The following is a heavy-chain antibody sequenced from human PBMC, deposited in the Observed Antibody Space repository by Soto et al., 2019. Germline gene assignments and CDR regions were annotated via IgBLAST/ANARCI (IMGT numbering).Heavy chain of an antibody. V-gene: IGHV4-59*08. CDR3: ARGIAAAGTYWFDP. J-gene: IGHJ5*02. Sequence: SETLSLTCTVSGGSISSYYWSWIRQPPGKGLEWIGYIYYSGSTNYNPSLKSRVTISVDTSKNQFSLKLSSVTAADTAVYYCARGIAAAGTYWFDPRGQGTLVTVSS. D-gene: IGHD6-13*01. CDR2: IYYSGST. CDR1: GGSISSYY.